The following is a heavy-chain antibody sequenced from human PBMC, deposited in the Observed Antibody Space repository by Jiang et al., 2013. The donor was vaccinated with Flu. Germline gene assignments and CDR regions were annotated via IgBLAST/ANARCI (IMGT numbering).Heavy chain of an antibody. CDR2: ISSSSSYI. J-gene: IGHJ4*02. D-gene: IGHD1-14*01. CDR3: ARDRVGEPFDY. Sequence: VSSISSSSSYIYYADSVKGRFTISRDNAKNSLYLQMNSLRAEDTAVYYCARDRVGEPFDYWGQGTLVTVSS. V-gene: IGHV3-21*01.